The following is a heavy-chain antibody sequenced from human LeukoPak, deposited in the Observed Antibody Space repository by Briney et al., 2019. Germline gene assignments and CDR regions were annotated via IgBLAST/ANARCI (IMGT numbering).Heavy chain of an antibody. CDR3: AKAHSTDYYFFYYFDY. CDR2: ISGSGGST. Sequence: GGSLRLSCAAPGFTFSSYAMSWVRQAPGKGLEWVSAISGSGGSTYYADSVKGRFTIFRDNSKNTLYLQMNSLRAEDTAVYYCAKAHSTDYYFFYYFDYWGQGTLVTVSS. J-gene: IGHJ4*02. D-gene: IGHD2-21*02. CDR1: GFTFSSYA. V-gene: IGHV3-23*01.